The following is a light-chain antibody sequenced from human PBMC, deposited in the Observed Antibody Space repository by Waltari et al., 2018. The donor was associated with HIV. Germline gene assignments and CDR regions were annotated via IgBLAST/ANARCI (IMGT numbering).Light chain of an antibody. J-gene: IGKJ5*01. CDR3: QQYVTSPIT. Sequence: ENVLTQSPGTLSLSPGERATLSCRASHSLSNNYLAWYQQKPGQAPRLLIYGASSRATGIPDRFSGSGSGTDFTLTISRLEPEDFAVYYCQQYVTSPITFGQGTRLDIK. CDR2: GAS. V-gene: IGKV3-20*01. CDR1: HSLSNNY.